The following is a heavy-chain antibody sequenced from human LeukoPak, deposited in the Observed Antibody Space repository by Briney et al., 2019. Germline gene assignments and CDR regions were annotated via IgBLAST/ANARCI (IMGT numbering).Heavy chain of an antibody. D-gene: IGHD2-2*01. J-gene: IGHJ4*02. V-gene: IGHV4-59*08. CDR1: VGTYNSFY. CDR3: GRHMGRDGSTNWYRAFDY. CDR2: INCSRSA. Sequence: PSDTLTLPCTVPVGTYNSFYGSWMRQSRGEGVEGIEYINCSRSAFYYASLESRVNISVDKSQNLFVPDVNSLTGGGQAVYYCGRHMGRDGSTNWYRAFDYWGQGMLVTVSS.